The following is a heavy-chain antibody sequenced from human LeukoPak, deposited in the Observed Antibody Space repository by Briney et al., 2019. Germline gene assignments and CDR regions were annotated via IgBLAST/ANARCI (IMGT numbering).Heavy chain of an antibody. V-gene: IGHV3-74*01. CDR1: GFTFXXYW. CDR2: INTDGRST. CDR3: ARGGTDILLEPPAIPFDY. Sequence: RXXXXAXGFTFXXYWMHXVRQAPGKGLVWVSRINTDGRSTSYADSVKGRFTVSRDNSKDTLYLQMNSLRADDTAVYYCARGGTDILLEPPAIPFDYWGQGALVTVSS. D-gene: IGHD2-8*01. J-gene: IGHJ4*02.